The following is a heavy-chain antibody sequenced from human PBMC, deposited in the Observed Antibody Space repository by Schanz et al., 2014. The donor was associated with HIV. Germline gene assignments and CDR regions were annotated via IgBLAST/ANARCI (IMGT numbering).Heavy chain of an antibody. CDR1: GYTFTSYD. D-gene: IGHD1-26*01. V-gene: IGHV1-8*01. Sequence: QVQLVQSGAEVKKPGASVKVSCKASGYTFTSYDINWVRQATGQGPEWMGWMNPNSGNTGYAQKFQGRVTMTRNTSIGTAYMELSSLRSEDTAVYYCASLVGATGLELDYWGQGTLVTVSS. CDR3: ASLVGATGLELDY. CDR2: MNPNSGNT. J-gene: IGHJ4*02.